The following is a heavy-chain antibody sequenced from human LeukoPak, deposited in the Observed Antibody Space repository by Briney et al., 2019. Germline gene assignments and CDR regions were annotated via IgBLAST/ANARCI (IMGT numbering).Heavy chain of an antibody. Sequence: SGTLSLTCTVSGGSISSYYWSWIRQPPGKGLEWIGYIYNSGSTNYNPSLKSRVTISLDTSKNQLSMKLRSVTAADTAVYYCARGSDFGDYWGQGTLVTVSS. J-gene: IGHJ4*02. CDR3: ARGSDFGDY. CDR2: IYNSGST. V-gene: IGHV4-59*01. CDR1: GGSISSYY. D-gene: IGHD4-17*01.